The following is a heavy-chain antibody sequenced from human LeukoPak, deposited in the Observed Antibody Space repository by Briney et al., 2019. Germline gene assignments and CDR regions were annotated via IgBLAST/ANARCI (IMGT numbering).Heavy chain of an antibody. CDR3: ASSYSSGLRDWFDP. CDR2: ISRTGNYI. V-gene: IGHV3-21*01. CDR1: GFPFSTYS. Sequence: GGSLRLSCVVSGFPFSTYSMNWVRQAPGKGLEWVSSISRTGNYIYYADSVKGRFTISRDNAKNSLYLQMNSLRAEDTAVYYCASSYSSGLRDWFDPWGQGTLVTVSS. J-gene: IGHJ5*02. D-gene: IGHD3-22*01.